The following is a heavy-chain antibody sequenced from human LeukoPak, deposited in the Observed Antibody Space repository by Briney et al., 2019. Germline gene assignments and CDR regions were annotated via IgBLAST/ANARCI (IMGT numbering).Heavy chain of an antibody. D-gene: IGHD4-23*01. CDR2: IYYSGST. CDR1: GDSITSYY. J-gene: IGHJ4*02. CDR3: ARGGAVVTHRFYFDY. Sequence: PSETLSLTCTVSGDSITSYYWSWIRQPPGKGLEWIGYIYYSGSTNYNPSLKSRVTISVDTSKNQFSLRLSSVTAADTAVYYCARGGAVVTHRFYFDYWGQGTLVTVSS. V-gene: IGHV4-59*01.